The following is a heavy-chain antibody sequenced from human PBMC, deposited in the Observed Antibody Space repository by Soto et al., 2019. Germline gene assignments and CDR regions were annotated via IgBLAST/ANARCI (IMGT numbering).Heavy chain of an antibody. J-gene: IGHJ6*02. D-gene: IGHD3-22*01. V-gene: IGHV3-49*04. CDR3: SRDSLLGTYYYDSSGNGMDV. CDR2: IRSKAFGGTT. Sequence: PGGSLRLSCSASGFTFGDYAMSWVRQAPGKGLEWVGFIRSKAFGGTTEYAASVKGRFTISRHDYKSIAYLQMNSLKNEDTAVYYCSRDSLLGTYYYDSSGNGMDVWGQGTTVTVSS. CDR1: GFTFGDYA.